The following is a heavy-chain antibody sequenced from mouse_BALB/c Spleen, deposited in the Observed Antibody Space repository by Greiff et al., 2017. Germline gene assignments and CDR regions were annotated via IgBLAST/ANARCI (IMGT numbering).Heavy chain of an antibody. CDR2: ISYDGSN. CDR1: GYSITSGYY. D-gene: IGHD2-4*01. V-gene: IGHV3-6*02. CDR3: ARWDYGYAMDY. Sequence: EVKVEESGPGLVKPSQSLSLTCSVTGYSITSGYYWNWIRQFPGNKLEWMGYISYDGSNNYNPSLKNRISITRDTSKNQFFLKLNSVTTEDTATYYCARWDYGYAMDYWGQGTSVTVSS. J-gene: IGHJ4*01.